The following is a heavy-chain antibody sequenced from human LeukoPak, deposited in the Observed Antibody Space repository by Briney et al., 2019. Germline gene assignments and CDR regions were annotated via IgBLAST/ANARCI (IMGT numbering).Heavy chain of an antibody. V-gene: IGHV1-18*01. Sequence: GASVKVSCKASGYTFTSYGISWVRQAPGQGLEWMGWISAYNGNTNYAQKLQGRVTMTTDTSTSTAYMELRSLRSDDTAVYYCARGPRLYCSGGSCYSFGVDWFDPWGQGTLVTVSS. J-gene: IGHJ5*02. CDR2: ISAYNGNT. CDR1: GYTFTSYG. D-gene: IGHD2-15*01. CDR3: ARGPRLYCSGGSCYSFGVDWFDP.